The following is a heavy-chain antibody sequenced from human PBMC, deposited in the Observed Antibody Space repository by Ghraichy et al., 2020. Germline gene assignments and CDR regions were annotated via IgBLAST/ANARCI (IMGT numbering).Heavy chain of an antibody. J-gene: IGHJ4*02. CDR2: IYYTGRT. V-gene: IGHV4-61*08. Sequence: SETLSLTCTVAGGSVNTDGYYWAWIRQPPGKGLEWIGYIYYTGRTYYGPSLNNRLIISVDTSRNQFSLKVPSVTAADTAVYYCARGEFWSGHYNYWGPGSLGTVSS. CDR3: ARGEFWSGHYNY. D-gene: IGHD3-3*01. CDR1: GGSVNTDGYY.